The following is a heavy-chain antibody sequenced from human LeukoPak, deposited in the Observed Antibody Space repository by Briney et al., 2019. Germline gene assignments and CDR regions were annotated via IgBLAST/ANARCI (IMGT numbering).Heavy chain of an antibody. CDR1: GYTFTRYA. Sequence: ASVKVSCKASGYTFTRYAMNWVRQAPGQGLEWMGRINPNTGGTNYAQKFQGRIIMTRDTSINTAYMELTRLRSDDTAVYYCARKGDYEVDFDYWGQGTLVTVSS. CDR3: ARKGDYEVDFDY. J-gene: IGHJ4*02. V-gene: IGHV1-2*06. D-gene: IGHD4-17*01. CDR2: INPNTGGT.